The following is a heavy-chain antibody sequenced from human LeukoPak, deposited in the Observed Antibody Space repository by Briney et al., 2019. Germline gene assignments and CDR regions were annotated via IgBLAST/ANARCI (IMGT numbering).Heavy chain of an antibody. J-gene: IGHJ3*02. V-gene: IGHV1-2*02. CDR3: ARDLKIITGTTRGI. Sequence: ASVKVSCKASGYTSTGYYMHWVRQAPGQGLEWMGWINPNSGGTNYAQKFQGRVTMTRDTSISTAYMELSRLRSDDTAVYYCARDLKIITGTTRGIWGQGTMVTVSS. CDR1: GYTSTGYY. D-gene: IGHD1-20*01. CDR2: INPNSGGT.